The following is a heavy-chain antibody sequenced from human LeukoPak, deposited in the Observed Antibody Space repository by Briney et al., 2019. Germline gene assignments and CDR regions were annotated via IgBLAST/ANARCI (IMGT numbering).Heavy chain of an antibody. J-gene: IGHJ1*01. V-gene: IGHV1-8*02. CDR3: ARGPGPDSWTAEYFQH. D-gene: IGHD6-13*01. CDR2: MNPYSGNT. CDR1: GYSFIGYY. Sequence: ASVKVSCKASGYSFIGYYIHWVRQTPGQGLEWMGWMNPYSGNTGYAQKFQGRVTMTRNTSISTAYMELSSLRSEDTAVYYCARGPGPDSWTAEYFQHWGQGTLVTVSS.